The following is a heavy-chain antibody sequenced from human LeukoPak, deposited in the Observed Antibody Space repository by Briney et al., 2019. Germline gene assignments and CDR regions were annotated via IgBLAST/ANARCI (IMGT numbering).Heavy chain of an antibody. CDR1: RVSISSSRDY. D-gene: IGHD6-19*01. CDR3: ARDQWLVLSGQFDP. CDR2: IFYSGST. Sequence: KPSETLSLTCTVSRVSISSSRDYWGWIRQPPGKGLEWIGSIFYSGSTYHNPSLKSRVTISVDTSKNQFSLKLSSVTAADTAVYYCARDQWLVLSGQFDPWGQGTLVTVSS. J-gene: IGHJ5*02. V-gene: IGHV4-39*07.